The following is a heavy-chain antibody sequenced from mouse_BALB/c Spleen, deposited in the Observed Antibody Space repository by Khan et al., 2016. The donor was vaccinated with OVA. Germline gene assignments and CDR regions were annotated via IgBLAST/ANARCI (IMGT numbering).Heavy chain of an antibody. CDR1: GFSLTSYG. V-gene: IGHV2-2*02. D-gene: IGHD2-4*01. CDR3: ARNYDYDEGLAY. Sequence: VELVESGPGLVQPSQSLSITCTVSGFSLTSYGVHWVRQSPGKGLEWLGVIWSGGITDYSADFISRLSISKYTSKSQVFFKMNSLQANDTAIYYCARNYDYDEGLAYWGQGTLVTVSA. J-gene: IGHJ3*01. CDR2: IWSGGIT.